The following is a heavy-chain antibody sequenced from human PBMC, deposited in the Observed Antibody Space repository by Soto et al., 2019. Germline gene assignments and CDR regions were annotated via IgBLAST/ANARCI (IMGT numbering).Heavy chain of an antibody. J-gene: IGHJ5*02. Sequence: QVQLVESGGGVVQPGRSLRLSCAASGFTFSSYGMHWVRQAPGKGLEWVAVIWYDGSNKYYADSVKGRFTISRDNSKNTLYQQMNSLRDEETAVYYCAREGRPLYYYGSGSYVMGKNWFDPWGQGTLVTVSS. V-gene: IGHV3-33*01. CDR2: IWYDGSNK. D-gene: IGHD3-10*01. CDR1: GFTFSSYG. CDR3: AREGRPLYYYGSGSYVMGKNWFDP.